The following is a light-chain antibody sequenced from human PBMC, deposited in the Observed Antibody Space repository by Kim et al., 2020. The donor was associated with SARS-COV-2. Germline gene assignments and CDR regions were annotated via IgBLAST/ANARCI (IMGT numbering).Light chain of an antibody. Sequence: GQSVTLSWTGTRSDVGAYYFVSWYQQHPGKAPKLMIYAVTKRPSGVPDRFSGSKSGNTASLTISGLQAEDEADYYCCSYAGSHTWVFGGGTQLTVL. J-gene: IGLJ3*02. CDR1: RSDVGAYYF. CDR2: AVT. V-gene: IGLV2-11*01. CDR3: CSYAGSHTWV.